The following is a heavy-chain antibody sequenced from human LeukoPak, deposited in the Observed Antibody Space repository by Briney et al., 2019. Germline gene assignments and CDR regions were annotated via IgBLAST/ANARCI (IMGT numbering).Heavy chain of an antibody. J-gene: IGHJ5*02. CDR3: AKASETLNWFDP. CDR1: GFTFSSYG. V-gene: IGHV3-30*18. Sequence: PGGSLRLSCAASGFTFSSYGMHWVRQAPGKGLEWVAVISYDGSNKYYADSVKGRFTISRDNSKNTLYLQTNSLRAEDTAVYYCAKASETLNWFDPWGQGTLVTVSS. CDR2: ISYDGSNK. D-gene: IGHD5-24*01.